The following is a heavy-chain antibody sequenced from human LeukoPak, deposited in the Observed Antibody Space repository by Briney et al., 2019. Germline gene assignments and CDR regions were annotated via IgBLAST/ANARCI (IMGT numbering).Heavy chain of an antibody. D-gene: IGHD3-10*01. Sequence: GSSVKVSCKASGGTSSNYPFNWVRRAPGQGLEWMGSIIPSFGAPSYAQRFEDRITLTADKSTGTVYMELSSLRSDDTAFYYCARGSKYYYAAGSYSADYWGQGTLVSVSS. CDR2: IIPSFGAP. CDR3: ARGSKYYYAAGSYSADY. J-gene: IGHJ4*02. V-gene: IGHV1-69*06. CDR1: GGTSSNYP.